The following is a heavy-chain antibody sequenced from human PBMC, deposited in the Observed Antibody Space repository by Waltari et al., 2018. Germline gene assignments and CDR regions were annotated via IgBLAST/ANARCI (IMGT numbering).Heavy chain of an antibody. CDR3: ARELVAAAGTPPDV. Sequence: QVHLVQSGAEVKKPGASVKVSCKASGYTFTGYYMHWVRQAPGQGLEWMGVTKPDSGGTNYSRQFQGRVTRTRDTSIRTAYMELSRLRSDDTAVYYCARELVAAAGTPPDVWGKGTTVTVSS. D-gene: IGHD6-13*01. CDR2: TKPDSGGT. J-gene: IGHJ6*04. V-gene: IGHV1-2*02. CDR1: GYTFTGYY.